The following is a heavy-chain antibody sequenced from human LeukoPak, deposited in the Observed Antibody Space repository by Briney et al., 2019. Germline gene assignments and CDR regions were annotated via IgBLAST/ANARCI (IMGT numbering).Heavy chain of an antibody. CDR3: ARSTVVRPDDYYDSSGYYYGGYFDY. Sequence: SETLSLTCTVSGDSITSSYWSWIRQPPGKGLEWIGYVYYTGNTDYNPSLRSRVAVSLDTSKSHFTLSLRSVTAADTAVYYCARSTVVRPDDYYDSSGYYYGGYFDYWGQGTLVTVSS. CDR1: GDSITSSY. V-gene: IGHV4-59*12. CDR2: VYYTGNT. D-gene: IGHD3-22*01. J-gene: IGHJ4*02.